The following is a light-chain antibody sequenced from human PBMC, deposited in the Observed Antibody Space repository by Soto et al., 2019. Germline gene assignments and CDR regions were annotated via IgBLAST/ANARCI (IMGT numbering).Light chain of an antibody. J-gene: IGKJ5*01. CDR3: QQYNNWPGT. CDR1: QSVSSSY. V-gene: IGKV3-20*01. CDR2: GAS. Sequence: EIVLTQSPGTLSLSPGERATVSCRTSQSVSSSYLAWYQQKPGQAPRLLIYGASSRATGIPDRFSGSGSGIDFTLTISRLEPEDFAVYYCQQYNNWPGTFGQGTRLEIK.